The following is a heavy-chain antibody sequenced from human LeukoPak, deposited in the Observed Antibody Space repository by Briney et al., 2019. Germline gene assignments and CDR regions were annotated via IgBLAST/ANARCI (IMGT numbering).Heavy chain of an antibody. CDR3: ARQRDDYVWGSYRSLQYFDY. CDR2: IYPGDSDT. V-gene: IGHV5-51*01. CDR1: GYSFTSYW. J-gene: IGHJ4*02. D-gene: IGHD3-16*02. Sequence: GESLKISCKGSGYSFTSYWIAWVRQVPGKGLEWMGIIYPGDSDTRYSPSFQGQVTISADKSISTAYLQWSSLKASDTAMYYCARQRDDYVWGSYRSLQYFDYWGQGTLVTVSS.